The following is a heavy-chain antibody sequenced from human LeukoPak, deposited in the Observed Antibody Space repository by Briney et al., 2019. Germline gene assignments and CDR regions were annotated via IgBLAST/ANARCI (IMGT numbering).Heavy chain of an antibody. Sequence: KPGESLKISCKGSGYSFTSYWIGWVRQMPGKGLEWMGIIYPGDSDTRYSPSFQGQVTISADKSISTAYLQWSSLKASDTAMYYCARHYSSSSEGRNYYYYYYVDVWGKGTTVTVSS. D-gene: IGHD6-6*01. CDR1: GYSFTSYW. J-gene: IGHJ6*03. V-gene: IGHV5-51*01. CDR2: IYPGDSDT. CDR3: ARHYSSSSEGRNYYYYYYVDV.